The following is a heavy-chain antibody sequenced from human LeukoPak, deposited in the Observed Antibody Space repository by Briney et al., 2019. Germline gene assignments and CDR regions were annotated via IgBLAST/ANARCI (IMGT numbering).Heavy chain of an antibody. J-gene: IGHJ4*02. CDR2: INHSGST. CDR3: ARQGDSSGYYRAFDY. CDR1: GGSFSGYY. V-gene: IGHV4-34*01. Sequence: PSETLSLTCAVYGGSFSGYYWSWIRQPPGKGLEWIGEINHSGSTNYNPSLKSRVTISVDTSKNQFSLKLSSVTAADTAVYYCARQGDSSGYYRAFDYWGQGTLVTVSS. D-gene: IGHD3-22*01.